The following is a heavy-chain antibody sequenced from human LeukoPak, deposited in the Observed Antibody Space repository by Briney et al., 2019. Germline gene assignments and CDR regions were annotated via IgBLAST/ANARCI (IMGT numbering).Heavy chain of an antibody. CDR1: GFTFSSYA. D-gene: IGHD6-19*01. CDR3: VKDLWYYSSGWFDY. CDR2: ISSNGGST. Sequence: GGSLRLSCSASGFTFSSYAMHWVRQAPGKGLEYVSAISSNGGSTYYADSVKGRFTISRDNSKNTLYLQMSGLRAEDTAVYYCVKDLWYYSSGWFDYWGQGTLVTVSS. V-gene: IGHV3-64D*06. J-gene: IGHJ4*02.